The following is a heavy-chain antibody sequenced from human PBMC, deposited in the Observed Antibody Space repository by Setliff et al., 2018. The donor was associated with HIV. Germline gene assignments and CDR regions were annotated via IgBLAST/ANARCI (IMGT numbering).Heavy chain of an antibody. CDR2: INPNSGGT. D-gene: IGHD3-22*01. J-gene: IGHJ3*02. Sequence: ASVKVSCKASGYTFTGYNMHWVRQAPGQGLEWMGWINPNSGGTNYAQKFQGWVTMTRDTSISTAYMELSRLRSDDTAVYYCAREGQLSSGSRHDALDIWGQGTMVTVSS. CDR3: AREGQLSSGSRHDALDI. V-gene: IGHV1-2*04. CDR1: GYTFTGYN.